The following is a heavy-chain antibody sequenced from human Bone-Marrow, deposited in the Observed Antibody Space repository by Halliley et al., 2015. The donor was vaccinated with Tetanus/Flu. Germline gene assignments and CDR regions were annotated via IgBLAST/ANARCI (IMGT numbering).Heavy chain of an antibody. CDR3: ARRSDFNYDFDF. J-gene: IGHJ4*02. CDR2: IWFDGSQE. D-gene: IGHD3-10*01. V-gene: IGHV3-33*01. Sequence: LGWVAFIWFDGSQEYYADSVKGRFTISRDNSMKMLYLQMDSLRVEDTALYYCARRSDFNYDFDFWGQGTQVTVSS.